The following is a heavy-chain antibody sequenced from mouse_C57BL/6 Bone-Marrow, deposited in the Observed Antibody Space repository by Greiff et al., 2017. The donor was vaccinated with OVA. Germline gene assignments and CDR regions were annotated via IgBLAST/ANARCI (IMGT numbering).Heavy chain of an antibody. CDR3: ARPFDV. CDR1: GYSITSGYY. V-gene: IGHV3-6*01. CDR2: ISYDGSN. J-gene: IGHJ1*03. Sequence: EVQLVESGPGLVKPSQSLSLTCSVTGYSITSGYYWNWIRQFPGNKLEWMGYISYDGSNNYNPSLKNRISITRDTSKNQFFLKLNSVTTEDTATYYCARPFDVWGTGTTVTVSS.